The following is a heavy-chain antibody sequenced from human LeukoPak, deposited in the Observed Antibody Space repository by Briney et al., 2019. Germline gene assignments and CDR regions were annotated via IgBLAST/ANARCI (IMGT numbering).Heavy chain of an antibody. CDR3: ASESGGIAFDI. Sequence: GGSLRLSCAASGFTFSSYAMSWVRQAPGKGLEWDSVISGSGGSTYYADSVKGRFTISRDNSKNTVYLQMNGLRAEDTAVYYCASESGGIAFDIWGQGTMVTVSS. J-gene: IGHJ3*02. V-gene: IGHV3-23*01. CDR1: GFTFSSYA. CDR2: ISGSGGST. D-gene: IGHD2-15*01.